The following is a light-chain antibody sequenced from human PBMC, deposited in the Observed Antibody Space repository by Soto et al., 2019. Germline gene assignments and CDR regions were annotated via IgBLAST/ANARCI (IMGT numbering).Light chain of an antibody. CDR2: DAS. CDR1: QEISNY. CDR3: RQLKGYALT. J-gene: IGKJ4*01. V-gene: IGKV1-9*01. Sequence: DIQLTQSPSFLSASVGARATITCRDSQEISNYLAWYQQKPGQAPKFLIYDASTLQSRVPSRFSGSGAWTDFTLTIISMQPEEDSTDYYRQLKGYALTFGGGTKVDI.